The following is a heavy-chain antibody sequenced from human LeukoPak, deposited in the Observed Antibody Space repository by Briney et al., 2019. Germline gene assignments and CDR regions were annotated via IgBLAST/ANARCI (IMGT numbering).Heavy chain of an antibody. D-gene: IGHD6-13*01. CDR1: GFTFSSYG. J-gene: IGHJ6*03. Sequence: GGSLRLSCAASGFTFSSYGMHWVRQAPGKGLEWVSGINWNGGSTGYADSVKGRFTISRDNAKNSLYLQMNSLRAEDTAVYYCARGYSSSWRHYYYCMDVWGKGTTVTVSS. CDR3: ARGYSSSWRHYYYCMDV. V-gene: IGHV3-20*04. CDR2: INWNGGST.